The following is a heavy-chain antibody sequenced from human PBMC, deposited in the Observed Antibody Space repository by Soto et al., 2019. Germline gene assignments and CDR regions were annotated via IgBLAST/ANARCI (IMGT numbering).Heavy chain of an antibody. CDR3: ASPLLTYYYDSSGYYEGAFDI. V-gene: IGHV3-23*01. CDR2: ISGSGGST. Sequence: EVQLLESGGGLVQPGGSLRLSCAASGFTFSSYAMRWVRQAPGKGLEWVSAISGSGGSTYYADSVKGRFTISRDNSKNTLYLQMNSLRAEDKAVYYCASPLLTYYYDSSGYYEGAFDIWGQGTMVTVSS. J-gene: IGHJ3*02. CDR1: GFTFSSYA. D-gene: IGHD3-22*01.